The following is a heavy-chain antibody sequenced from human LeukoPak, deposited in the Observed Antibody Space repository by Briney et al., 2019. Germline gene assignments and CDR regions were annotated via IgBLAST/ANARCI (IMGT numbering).Heavy chain of an antibody. CDR2: IYHSGST. D-gene: IGHD2-2*01. CDR3: ARRAYCSSTSCYYYFDY. Sequence: PSETLSLTCAVSGGSISSGGYSWSWIRQPPGKGLEWIGYIYHSGSTYYNPSLKGRVTISVDRSKNQFSLKLSSVTAADTAVYYCARRAYCSSTSCYYYFDYWGQGTLVTVSS. CDR1: GGSISSGGYS. V-gene: IGHV4-30-2*01. J-gene: IGHJ4*02.